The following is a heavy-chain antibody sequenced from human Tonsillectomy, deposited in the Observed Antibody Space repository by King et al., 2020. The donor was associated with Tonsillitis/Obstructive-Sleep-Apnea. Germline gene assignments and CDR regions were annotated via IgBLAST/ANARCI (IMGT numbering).Heavy chain of an antibody. CDR1: GFTFDDYG. J-gene: IGHJ4*02. CDR2: INWNGGST. V-gene: IGHV3-20*04. Sequence: VQLVESGGGVVRPGGSLRPSCAASGFTFDDYGMSWVRQAPGKGLEWVSGINWNGGSTGYADSVKGRFTISRDNAKNSLYLQMNSLRAEDTALYYCAREKIMITFGGVIAYDYWGQGTLVTVSS. CDR3: AREKIMITFGGVIAYDY. D-gene: IGHD3-16*02.